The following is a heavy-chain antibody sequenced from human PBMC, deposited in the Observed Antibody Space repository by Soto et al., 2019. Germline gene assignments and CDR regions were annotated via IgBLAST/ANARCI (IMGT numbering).Heavy chain of an antibody. D-gene: IGHD3-10*01. CDR2: IKEAGSEK. CDR1: GFTFSNYW. Sequence: GGSLRLSCAASGFTFSNYWMSWVRQAPGKGLEWVANIKEAGSEKYYVDSVKGRFTISRDNAKNSLYLQMNSLRAEDTAVYYCAIIMVWGPISDYYFGIDVWGQGTTVTVSS. V-gene: IGHV3-7*02. CDR3: AIIMVWGPISDYYFGIDV. J-gene: IGHJ6*02.